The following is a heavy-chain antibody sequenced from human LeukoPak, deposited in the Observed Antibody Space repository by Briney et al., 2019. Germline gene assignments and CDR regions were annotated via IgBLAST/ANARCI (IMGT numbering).Heavy chain of an antibody. CDR3: ARGTLRLGDLSLSNYFDP. Sequence: SETLSLTCTVSGGSMNNNYWSWIRQPAGKGLGWVGRIHSSGSTNYNPSLKSRVTMSVDTSKNQFSLKLSSVTAADTALYYCARGTLRLGDLSLSNYFDPWGQGTLVTVSS. CDR2: IHSSGST. CDR1: GGSMNNNY. V-gene: IGHV4-4*07. D-gene: IGHD3-16*02. J-gene: IGHJ5*02.